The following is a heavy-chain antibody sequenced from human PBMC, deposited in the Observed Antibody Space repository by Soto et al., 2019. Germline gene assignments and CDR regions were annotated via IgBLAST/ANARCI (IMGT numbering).Heavy chain of an antibody. V-gene: IGHV3-21*01. D-gene: IGHD4-17*01. CDR3: ARDRVATVTTVYMDV. CDR1: GFTFSSYN. J-gene: IGHJ6*03. CDR2: ISSSSRFI. Sequence: EVQLVESGGGLVKPGGSLRLSCAASGFTFSSYNMNWVRQAPGKGLEWVSSISSSSRFIYYADSVRGRFTISRDNAKNSLFLQMNSLRAEDTAVYYCARDRVATVTTVYMDVWGKGTTVTVSS.